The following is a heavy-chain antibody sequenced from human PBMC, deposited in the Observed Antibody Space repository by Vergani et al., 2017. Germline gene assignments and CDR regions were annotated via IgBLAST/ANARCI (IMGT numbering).Heavy chain of an antibody. CDR2: IYYSGSS. CDR3: ARGASPGYSSGWYGYYGMDV. J-gene: IGHJ6*02. Sequence: QVQLQESGPGLVKPSQTLSLTCTVSGASMSSVGYYWSWIRQPPGKGLEWIGYIYYSGSSNYNPSLKSRVTISVDTSKNQFSLKLSSVTAADTAVYYCARGASPGYSSGWYGYYGMDVWGQGTTVTVSS. V-gene: IGHV4-61*08. CDR1: GASMSSVGYY. D-gene: IGHD6-19*01.